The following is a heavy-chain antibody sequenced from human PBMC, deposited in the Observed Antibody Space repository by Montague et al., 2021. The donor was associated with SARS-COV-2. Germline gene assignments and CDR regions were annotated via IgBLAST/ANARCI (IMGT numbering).Heavy chain of an antibody. V-gene: IGHV4-39*02. CDR2: IYDSGST. CDR3: ARRGRKLLPVATTVGGFDI. CDR1: GGSISSSNYY. D-gene: IGHD5-12*01. J-gene: IGHJ3*02. Sequence: SETLSLTCTVSGGSISSSNYYWDWIRQSPGKGLEWIGSIYDSGSTYYNPSLKSRVTISVDTSKNHSSLKLSSVTAADMAVYYCARRGRKLLPVATTVGGFDIWGQGTMVAVSS.